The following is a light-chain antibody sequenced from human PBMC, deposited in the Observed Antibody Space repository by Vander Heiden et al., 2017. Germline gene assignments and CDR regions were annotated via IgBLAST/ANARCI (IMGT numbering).Light chain of an antibody. CDR3: QKYYSTPQT. CDR2: WAS. J-gene: IGKJ2*01. CDR1: QSVLYSSNNKND. V-gene: IGKV4-1*01. Sequence: DIVMTQSPDPMAVPLGERATINYKSRQSVLYSSNNKNDLAWYQQKPGQPPKLLIYWASTRESGVPDRFSGSGSGTDFTLTISSLQAEDVAVYYCQKYYSTPQTFGQGTKVEIK.